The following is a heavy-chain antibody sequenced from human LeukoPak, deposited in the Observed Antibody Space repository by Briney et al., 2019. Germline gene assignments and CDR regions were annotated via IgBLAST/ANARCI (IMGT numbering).Heavy chain of an antibody. V-gene: IGHV3-23*01. CDR1: GFTFSSYA. J-gene: IGHJ4*02. Sequence: GGSLRLSCAASGFTFSSYAMSWDRQAPGKGLEWVSAISGSGGSTYYADSVKGRFTISRDNSKNTLYLQMSSLRAEDTAVYYCATTAGGQYSSSLPYYWGQGTLVTVSS. CDR3: ATTAGGQYSSSLPYY. CDR2: ISGSGGST. D-gene: IGHD6-13*01.